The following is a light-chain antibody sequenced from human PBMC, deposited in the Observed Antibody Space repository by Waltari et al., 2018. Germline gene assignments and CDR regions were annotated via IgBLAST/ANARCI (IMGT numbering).Light chain of an antibody. Sequence: DIVMTQSPDSLAVSLGERATINCKSSQSVLYSSNNKNYLAWYQQKPGRPPKLLIYWASTRESGVTDRFSGSGSGTDFTLTITSLQAEDVAVYYCQQYYITPYTFGQGTKLQIK. V-gene: IGKV4-1*01. CDR1: QSVLYSSNNKNY. CDR3: QQYYITPYT. CDR2: WAS. J-gene: IGKJ2*01.